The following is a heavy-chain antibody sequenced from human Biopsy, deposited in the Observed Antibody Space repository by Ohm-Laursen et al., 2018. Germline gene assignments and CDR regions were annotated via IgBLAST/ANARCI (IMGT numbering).Heavy chain of an antibody. V-gene: IGHV3-64*01. D-gene: IGHD3-22*01. Sequence: SLRLSCTASGFTFRNYALHWVRQAPGKGLEHVSTISSNGGGRFYANSVKGRFTVSRDNSKNTLYLQMDSLRTEDMAVYYCARDAHKSSGYIGWFDSWGQGSLVTVSS. CDR3: ARDAHKSSGYIGWFDS. CDR2: ISSNGGGR. J-gene: IGHJ5*01. CDR1: GFTFRNYA.